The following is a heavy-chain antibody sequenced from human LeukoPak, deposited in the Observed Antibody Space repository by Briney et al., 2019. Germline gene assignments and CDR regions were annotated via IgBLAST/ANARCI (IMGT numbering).Heavy chain of an antibody. Sequence: ASETLSLTCTVSGGSISSGGYYWSWIRQHPGKGLEWIGYIYYSGSTYYNPSLKSRVTISVDTSKNQFSLKLSSVTAADTAVYYCARVTPLSALPLSRYGDYGVVDYWGQGTLVTVSS. J-gene: IGHJ4*02. CDR3: ARVTPLSALPLSRYGDYGVVDY. D-gene: IGHD4-17*01. CDR1: GGSISSGGYY. CDR2: IYYSGST. V-gene: IGHV4-31*03.